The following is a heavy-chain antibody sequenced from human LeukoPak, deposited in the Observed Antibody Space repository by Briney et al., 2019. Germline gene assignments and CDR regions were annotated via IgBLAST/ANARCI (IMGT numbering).Heavy chain of an antibody. CDR1: GGACVASRIIFSNAW. D-gene: IGHD2-15*01. CDR3: TTEFWRTRVVLPARDHEY. Sequence: PGGSLTLSCVASGGACVASRIIFSNAWMSWVRQAPGKGLEWVGRIQSKVDGGAPDYAAPVKGRFTVSRDDSKNTVYLEMNNLETEDTAVYYCTTEFWRTRVVLPARDHEYWGQGTLVTVAS. V-gene: IGHV3-15*01. CDR2: IQSKVDGGAP. J-gene: IGHJ4*02.